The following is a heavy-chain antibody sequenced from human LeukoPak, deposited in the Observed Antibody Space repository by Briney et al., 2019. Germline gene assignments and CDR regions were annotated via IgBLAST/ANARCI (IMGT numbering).Heavy chain of an antibody. CDR3: AKFGEGPDN. V-gene: IGHV3-30*18. Sequence: PGRSLRLSCAASGFTFSSYGMHWVRQAPGKGLEWVAVISYDGSNKYYADSVKGRFTISRDNSKNTLYLQMNSLRAEDTAVYFCAKFGEGPDNWGQGTLVTVSS. CDR1: GFTFSSYG. D-gene: IGHD3-16*01. CDR2: ISYDGSNK. J-gene: IGHJ4*02.